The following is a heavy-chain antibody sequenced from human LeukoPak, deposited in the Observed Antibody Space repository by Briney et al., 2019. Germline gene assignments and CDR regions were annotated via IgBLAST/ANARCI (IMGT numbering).Heavy chain of an antibody. CDR3: ARVVIPRRYYYDSSGLGSAIDY. CDR2: INPNSGGT. Sequence: GASVKVSCKASGYTFTGYYMHWVRQAPGQGLEWMGWINPNSGGTNYAQKFQGGVTMTRDTSISTAYMELSRLRSDDTAVYYCARVVIPRRYYYDSSGLGSAIDYWGQGTLVTVSS. V-gene: IGHV1-2*02. J-gene: IGHJ4*02. CDR1: GYTFTGYY. D-gene: IGHD3-22*01.